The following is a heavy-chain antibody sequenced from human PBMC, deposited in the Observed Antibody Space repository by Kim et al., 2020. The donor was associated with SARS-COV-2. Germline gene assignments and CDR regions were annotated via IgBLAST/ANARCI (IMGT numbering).Heavy chain of an antibody. CDR1: GGTFSSYA. Sequence: SVKVSCKASGGTFSSYAISWVRQAPGQGLEWMGRIIPILGIANYAQKFQGRVTITADKSTSTAYMELSSLRSEDMAVYYCARESCSGGSCYSADYWGQGTLVTVSS. J-gene: IGHJ4*02. CDR3: ARESCSGGSCYSADY. D-gene: IGHD2-15*01. CDR2: IIPILGIA. V-gene: IGHV1-69*04.